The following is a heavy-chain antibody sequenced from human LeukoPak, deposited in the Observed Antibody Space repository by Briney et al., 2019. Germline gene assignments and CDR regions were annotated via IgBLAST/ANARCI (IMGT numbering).Heavy chain of an antibody. CDR1: GYTFTNYW. J-gene: IGHJ4*02. D-gene: IGHD1-7*01. Sequence: GESLKISCKGSGYTFTNYWIAWVRQMPGKGLESMGTIFPDDSHTTYSPSFQGQVTISADKSINTAYLQWSSLEASDTAIYYCARATTGTRTVDYWGQGTLVTVSS. CDR3: ARATTGTRTVDY. CDR2: IFPDDSHT. V-gene: IGHV5-51*01.